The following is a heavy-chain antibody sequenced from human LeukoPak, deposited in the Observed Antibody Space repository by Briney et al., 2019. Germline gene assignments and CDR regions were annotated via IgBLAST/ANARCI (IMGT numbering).Heavy chain of an antibody. Sequence: QSGGSLRLSCAASGFTVSSYDMNWVRQAPGKGLEWLSYMSSSGSATHYTDSVKGRFTISRDNAKNSLYLQMNSLRADDTAVYYCAQRFAYWGQGTLVTVSS. CDR1: GFTVSSYD. J-gene: IGHJ4*02. D-gene: IGHD3-3*01. CDR3: AQRFAY. CDR2: MSSSGSAT. V-gene: IGHV3-48*03.